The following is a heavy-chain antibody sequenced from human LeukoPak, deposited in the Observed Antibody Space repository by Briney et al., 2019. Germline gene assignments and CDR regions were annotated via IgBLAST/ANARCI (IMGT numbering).Heavy chain of an antibody. D-gene: IGHD1-20*01. CDR1: GYSFTSYW. CDR3: ARHGHNWNRYNWLDP. V-gene: IGHV5-51*01. J-gene: IGHJ5*02. CDR2: IYPGDSDT. Sequence: GESLKISCKGSGYSFTSYWIGWVRQMPGKGLEWMGIIYPGDSDTRYGPSFQGQVTISADKSISTAYLQWSSLKASDTAMYYCARHGHNWNRYNWLDPWGQGTLVTVSS.